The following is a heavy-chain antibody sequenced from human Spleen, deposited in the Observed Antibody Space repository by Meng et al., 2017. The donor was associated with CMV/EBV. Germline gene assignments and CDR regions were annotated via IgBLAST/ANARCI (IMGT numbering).Heavy chain of an antibody. Sequence: LSLTCAASGFTFSNYGMHWVRQAPGKGLEWLAFIRYDGSDKYYADSVKGRFTISRDNSKNTLYLQMNSLRAEDTAVYYCARVEQQLVTLSYYYYYGMDVWGQGTTVTVSS. CDR3: ARVEQQLVTLSYYYYYGMDV. J-gene: IGHJ6*02. CDR2: IRYDGSDK. D-gene: IGHD6-13*01. CDR1: GFTFSNYG. V-gene: IGHV3-30*02.